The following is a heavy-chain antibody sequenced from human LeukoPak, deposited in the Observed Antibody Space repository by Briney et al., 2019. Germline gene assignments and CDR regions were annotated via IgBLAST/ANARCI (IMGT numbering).Heavy chain of an antibody. Sequence: GGSLRLSCAASGFTFSSYGMHWVRQAPGKGLEWVAFIRYDGSNKYYADSVKGRFTISRDNSKNTLYLQMNSLRADDTAVYYCARDLRYCTNGVCYSTGFDPWGQGTLVTVSS. CDR1: GFTFSSYG. V-gene: IGHV3-30*02. CDR3: ARDLRYCTNGVCYSTGFDP. J-gene: IGHJ5*02. D-gene: IGHD2-8*01. CDR2: IRYDGSNK.